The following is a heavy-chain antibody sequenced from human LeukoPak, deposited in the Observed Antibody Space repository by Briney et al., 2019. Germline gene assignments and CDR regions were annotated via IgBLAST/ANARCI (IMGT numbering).Heavy chain of an antibody. J-gene: IGHJ1*01. CDR2: IYYSGST. V-gene: IGHV4-59*01. Sequence: SETLSPTCTVSGGSISSYYWNWIRQPPGKGLEWIGYIYYSGSTNYNPSLKSRVTISVDTSKNQFSLKLSSVTAADTAVYYCARGGWYPESFQHWGQGALVTVSS. CDR3: ARGGWYPESFQH. D-gene: IGHD6-19*01. CDR1: GGSISSYY.